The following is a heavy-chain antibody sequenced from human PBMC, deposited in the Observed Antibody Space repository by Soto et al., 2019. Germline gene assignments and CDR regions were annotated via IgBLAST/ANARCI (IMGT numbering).Heavy chain of an antibody. CDR3: ARGGRRSPGMDV. Sequence: QVQLQESGPGLVKPSQTLSLTCTVSGGSISSGGYYWSWIRQHPGKGLEWIGYIYYSGSTYYNPSLRSRVTISVDTSKIQFSLKLSSVTAADTAVYYCARGGRRSPGMDVWGQGTTVTVSS. CDR1: GGSISSGGYY. V-gene: IGHV4-31*03. D-gene: IGHD3-16*01. J-gene: IGHJ6*02. CDR2: IYYSGST.